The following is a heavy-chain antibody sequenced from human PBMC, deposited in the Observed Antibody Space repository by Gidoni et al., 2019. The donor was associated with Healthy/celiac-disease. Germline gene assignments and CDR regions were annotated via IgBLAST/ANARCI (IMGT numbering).Heavy chain of an antibody. CDR1: GFTFSRYA. J-gene: IGHJ6*02. Sequence: EVQLLESGGGLVQPGGSLRLSCAASGFTFSRYAMRWVRQAPGKGLEWVSASSGSGGSTYYADSVKGRFTISRDNSKNTLYLQMNSLRAEDTAVYYCAKDHTSSGWYYYYGMDVWGQGTTVTVSS. D-gene: IGHD6-19*01. V-gene: IGHV3-23*01. CDR3: AKDHTSSGWYYYYGMDV. CDR2: SSGSGGST.